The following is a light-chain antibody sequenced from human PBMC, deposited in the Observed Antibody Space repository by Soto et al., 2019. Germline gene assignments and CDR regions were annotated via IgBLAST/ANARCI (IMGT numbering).Light chain of an antibody. V-gene: IGKV3-20*01. CDR1: QSISSNF. J-gene: IGKJ1*01. CDR3: QQYGGAPRT. Sequence: EIVLTQSPGTLSFPPGAAATLACMASQSISSNFFPSYQQKRGQAPRLLIHGASNRATGLPDGFSGSGSGTNFALTTSRLVPEDFSVDEGQQYGGAPRTFRHGTKV. CDR2: GAS.